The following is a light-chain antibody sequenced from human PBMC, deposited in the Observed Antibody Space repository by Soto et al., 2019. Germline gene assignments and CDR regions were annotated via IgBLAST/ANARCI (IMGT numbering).Light chain of an antibody. CDR1: RREVWSYNL. J-gene: IGLJ1*01. CDR3: CSYAGSSTFPYV. CDR2: EVS. Sequence: QSLVTQPGPVSGSPGQSIPISCTGTRREVWSYNLVSWYQQHPGKAPKLMIYEVSKRPSGVSNRFSGSKSGNTASLTISGLQAEDEADYYCCSYAGSSTFPYVFGTGTKVTVL. V-gene: IGLV2-23*02.